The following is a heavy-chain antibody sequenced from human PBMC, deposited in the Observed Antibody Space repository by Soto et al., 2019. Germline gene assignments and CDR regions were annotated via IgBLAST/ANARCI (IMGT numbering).Heavy chain of an antibody. CDR2: ISGSGGST. D-gene: IGHD2-15*01. CDR1: GVTFSSYA. V-gene: IGHV3-23*01. CDR3: AKDGARGLGYCSGGSCPHDAFDI. J-gene: IGHJ3*02. Sequence: GGSLRLSCAASGVTFSSYAMSWVRQAPGKGLEWVSAISGSGGSTYYADSVKGRFTISRDNSKNTLYLQMNSLRAEDTAVYYCAKDGARGLGYCSGGSCPHDAFDIWGQGTMVTVSS.